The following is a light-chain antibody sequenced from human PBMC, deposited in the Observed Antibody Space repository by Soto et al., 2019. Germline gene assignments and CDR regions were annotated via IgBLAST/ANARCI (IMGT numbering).Light chain of an antibody. CDR3: QQYNIWPYT. J-gene: IGKJ2*01. Sequence: IVLTQSTATLSVSPVERFTLSSRAIQSVSSLLAWYQQKPRQAPRLLIYDTSTRATGIPARFSGSGSGTDFTLTISSLQSEDFAIYYCQQYNIWPYTFGQGTKVDIK. CDR1: QSVSSL. CDR2: DTS. V-gene: IGKV3-15*01.